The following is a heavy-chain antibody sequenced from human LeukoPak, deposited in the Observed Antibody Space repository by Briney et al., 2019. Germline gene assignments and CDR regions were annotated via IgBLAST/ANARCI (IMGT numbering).Heavy chain of an antibody. CDR2: IIPIFGTA. J-gene: IGHJ5*02. V-gene: IGHV1-69*06. CDR1: GGTFSSYA. D-gene: IGHD2-2*01. CDR3: AREGYCSSTSCFNWFDP. Sequence: GASVKVSCKASGGTFSSYAISWARQAPGQGLEWMGGIIPIFGTANYAQKFQGRVTITADKSTSTAYMELSSLRSEDTAVYYCAREGYCSSTSCFNWFDPWGQGTLVTVSS.